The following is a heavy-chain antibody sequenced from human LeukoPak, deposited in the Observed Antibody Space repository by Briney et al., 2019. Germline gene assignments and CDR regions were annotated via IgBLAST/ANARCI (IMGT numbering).Heavy chain of an antibody. V-gene: IGHV1-2*02. CDR3: ARDWSVLNDYYDSSGEGDY. Sequence: GASVKVSCKASGYTFTGYYMHWVRQAPGQGLEWMGWINPNSGGTNYAQKFQGRVTMTRDTSISTAYMELSRLRSDDTAVYYCARDWSVLNDYYDSSGEGDYWGQGTLVTVSS. CDR2: INPNSGGT. J-gene: IGHJ4*02. D-gene: IGHD3-22*01. CDR1: GYTFTGYY.